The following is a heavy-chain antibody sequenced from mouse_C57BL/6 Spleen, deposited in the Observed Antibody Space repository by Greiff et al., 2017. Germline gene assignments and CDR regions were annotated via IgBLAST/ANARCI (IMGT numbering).Heavy chain of an antibody. V-gene: IGHV1-74*01. Sequence: QVQLQQPGAELVKPGASVKVSCKASGYTFTSYWMHWVKQRPGQGLEWIGRIHPSDSDTNYNQKFKGKATLTVDNSSSTAYMQLSSLTSEDSAVYYCAMTYGSSYDYAMDYWGQGTSVTVSS. D-gene: IGHD1-1*01. CDR1: GYTFTSYW. CDR2: IHPSDSDT. CDR3: AMTYGSSYDYAMDY. J-gene: IGHJ4*01.